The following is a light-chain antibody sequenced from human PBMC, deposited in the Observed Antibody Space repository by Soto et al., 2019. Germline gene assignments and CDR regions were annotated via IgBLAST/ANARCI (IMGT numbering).Light chain of an antibody. CDR1: QSLLHTNGYYY. V-gene: IGKV2-28*01. CDR2: LGS. Sequence: DIVMTQSPLSLPVTPGEPASISRRSSQSLLHTNGYYYFDWYLQKPGQSPQLLIYLGSNRASGVPDRFSGSGSGTDFTLKISRVEAEDVGVYYCMQALQIPWTFGQGTKLEIK. J-gene: IGKJ2*02. CDR3: MQALQIPWT.